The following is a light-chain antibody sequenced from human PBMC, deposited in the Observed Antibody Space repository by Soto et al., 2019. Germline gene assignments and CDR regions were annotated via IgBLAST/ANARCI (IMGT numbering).Light chain of an antibody. CDR1: SSDVGGYNY. J-gene: IGLJ1*01. CDR3: SSYAGSNNYV. Sequence: QSALTQPPSASGSPGQSVTISCTGTSSDVGGYNYVSWYQQHPGKALKLLIYEVTKRPSGVPDRFYGSKSGNTASLTVSGLQAEDEADYFCSSYAGSNNYVFGTGTKVTLL. V-gene: IGLV2-8*01. CDR2: EVT.